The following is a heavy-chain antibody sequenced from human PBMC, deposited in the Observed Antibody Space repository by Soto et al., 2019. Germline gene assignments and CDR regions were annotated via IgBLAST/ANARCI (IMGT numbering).Heavy chain of an antibody. CDR2: ISYDGINK. Sequence: QVQLVESGGGVVQPGRSLGLSCAASGFTFNTYGMHWVRQAPGKGLEWVAAISYDGINKYYVDSVKSRFTISRDNSKNTLYVQMNSLRAEDTALYYCARSPQPTRGIHWYFDLWGRGILVTVSS. V-gene: IGHV3-30*03. D-gene: IGHD1-26*01. J-gene: IGHJ2*01. CDR3: ARSPQPTRGIHWYFDL. CDR1: GFTFNTYG.